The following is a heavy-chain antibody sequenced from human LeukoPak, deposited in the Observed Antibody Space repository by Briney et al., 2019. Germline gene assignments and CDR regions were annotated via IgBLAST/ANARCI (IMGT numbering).Heavy chain of an antibody. CDR2: IKQDGSET. Sequence: GGSLRLSCATSGFTFKNHWMNWVRQAPGRGLEWVANIKQDGSETKYVDSVKGRFTISRDNTQNSVSLQLNSLRAEDTAVYFCAKTRNSDSDSSYRVFDLWGQGTLVTVSS. J-gene: IGHJ4*02. V-gene: IGHV3-7*03. CDR1: GFTFKNHW. CDR3: AKTRNSDSDSSYRVFDL. D-gene: IGHD3-10*01.